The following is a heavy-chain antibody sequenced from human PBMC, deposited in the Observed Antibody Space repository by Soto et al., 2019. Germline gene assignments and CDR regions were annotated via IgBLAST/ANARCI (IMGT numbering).Heavy chain of an antibody. J-gene: IGHJ6*02. CDR2: IYPGDSDT. Sequence: GESLKISCKGSGYSFTSYWIGWVRQMPGKGLEWMGIIYPGDSDTRYSPSFQGQVTISADKSISTAYLQWSSLKASDTAMYYCARGSSSWYRRGYYYGMDVWGQGTKVTVSS. CDR3: ARGSSSWYRRGYYYGMDV. D-gene: IGHD6-13*01. CDR1: GYSFTSYW. V-gene: IGHV5-51*01.